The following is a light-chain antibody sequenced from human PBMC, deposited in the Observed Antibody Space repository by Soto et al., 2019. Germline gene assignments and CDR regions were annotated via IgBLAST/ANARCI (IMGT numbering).Light chain of an antibody. CDR2: GES. CDR1: QSVSSN. V-gene: IGKV3-20*01. Sequence: EIVMTQSPATLSLSAGERATLSCRASQSVSSNLAWYQQKPGQAPRLLIYGESSRATGIPDRFSGSGSGTDFTLTISRLEPEDFAVYCCQKYGSSPRTCGQGTKVDIK. CDR3: QKYGSSPRT. J-gene: IGKJ1*01.